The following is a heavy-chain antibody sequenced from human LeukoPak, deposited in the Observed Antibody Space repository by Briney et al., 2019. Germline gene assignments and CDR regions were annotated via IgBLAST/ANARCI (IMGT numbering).Heavy chain of an antibody. Sequence: SETLSLTCAVYGGSFSGYYWSWIRQSPGKGLEWIGEINHSGTTNYNPSLKSRVTISVDTSKNQFSLKLSSVAAADTAVYYCARGALLWGSYRYYYFDYWGQGTLVTVSS. J-gene: IGHJ4*02. CDR1: GGSFSGYY. CDR2: INHSGTT. D-gene: IGHD3-16*02. CDR3: ARGALLWGSYRYYYFDY. V-gene: IGHV4-34*01.